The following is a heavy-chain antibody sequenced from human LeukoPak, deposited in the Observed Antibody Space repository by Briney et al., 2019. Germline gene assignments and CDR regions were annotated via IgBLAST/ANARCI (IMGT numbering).Heavy chain of an antibody. J-gene: IGHJ4*02. D-gene: IGHD3/OR15-3a*01. CDR2: IYYSGNT. CDR3: ARQTGSGLFILP. V-gene: IGHV4-39*01. CDR1: GVSISSSKSY. Sequence: PSETLSLTCTVSGVSISSSKSYWGWIRQAPGKGLEWIGSIYYSGNTYYNASLKSQVSISIDTSKNQFSLKLTSVTAADTAVYYCARQTGSGLFILPGGQGTLVTVSS.